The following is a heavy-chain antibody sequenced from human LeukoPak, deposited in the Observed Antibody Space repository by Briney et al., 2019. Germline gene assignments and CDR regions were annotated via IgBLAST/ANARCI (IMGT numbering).Heavy chain of an antibody. Sequence: SETLSLTCTVSGGSISNYFWSWIRQPPGKGLEWIGYIYYSGSTNYNPSLKSRVTISVDTSKNQFSLKLSSVTAADTAVYYCARDHYYDSSGYTFRHWGQGTLVTVSS. V-gene: IGHV4-59*01. D-gene: IGHD3-22*01. CDR1: GGSISNYF. J-gene: IGHJ1*01. CDR3: ARDHYYDSSGYTFRH. CDR2: IYYSGST.